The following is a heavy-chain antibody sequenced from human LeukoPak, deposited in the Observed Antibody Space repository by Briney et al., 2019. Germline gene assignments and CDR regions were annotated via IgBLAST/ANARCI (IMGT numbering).Heavy chain of an antibody. CDR1: GVSVSSGSYY. V-gene: IGHV4-61*01. J-gene: IGHJ3*02. Sequence: AGTLSLTCTVSGVSVSSGSYYWSWIRQPPGKGLEWIGYIYYSGRTNYNPALKSLITISVDTSKNQFSLKLNSVTAADTAVYYCARDLGYYYGSGSYYNGAFDIWGQGTMVTVSS. D-gene: IGHD3-10*01. CDR2: IYYSGRT. CDR3: ARDLGYYYGSGSYYNGAFDI.